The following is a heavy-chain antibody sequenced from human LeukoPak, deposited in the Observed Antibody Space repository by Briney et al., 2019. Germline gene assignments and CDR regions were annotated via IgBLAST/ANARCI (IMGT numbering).Heavy chain of an antibody. CDR3: ARRSSGWYSDY. CDR2: ISSNGGST. Sequence: GGSLRLSCAASGFTFTSYAMHWVRRAPGQGLEYVSAISSNGGSTYYANSVKGRFTISRDNSKSTLYLQMGSLRAEDMAVYYCARRSSGWYSDYWGQGTLVTVSS. J-gene: IGHJ4*02. CDR1: GFTFTSYA. D-gene: IGHD6-19*01. V-gene: IGHV3-64*01.